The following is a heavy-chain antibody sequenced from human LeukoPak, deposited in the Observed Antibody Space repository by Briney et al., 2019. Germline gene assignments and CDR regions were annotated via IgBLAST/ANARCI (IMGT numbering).Heavy chain of an antibody. CDR2: IYYSGST. V-gene: IGHV4-59*08. CDR3: VRRSGYSSSEDY. J-gene: IGHJ4*02. D-gene: IGHD3-22*01. CDR1: GGSISTYF. Sequence: SETLSLTCTISGGSISTYFWNWIRQPPGKGLEWIGNIYYSGSTNYNPSLKSRVTISVDTSKNQFSLKPSSVTAADTAVYYCVRRSGYSSSEDYWGQGILVTVSS.